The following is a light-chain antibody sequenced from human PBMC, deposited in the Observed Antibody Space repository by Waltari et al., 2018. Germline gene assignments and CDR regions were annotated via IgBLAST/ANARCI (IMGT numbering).Light chain of an antibody. CDR2: EVS. V-gene: IGLV2-8*01. CDR3: SSYTGSSNLYV. CDR1: SSDVGGYNY. Sequence: QSALTQPPSASGSPEQSVTISCTGTSSDVGGYNYVSWYQQHPGKAPNLMIYEVSKWPSGVPDRFPGAKSGTTASLTVSGLQAEDEADYYCSSYTGSSNLYVFGTGTKVTVL. J-gene: IGLJ1*01.